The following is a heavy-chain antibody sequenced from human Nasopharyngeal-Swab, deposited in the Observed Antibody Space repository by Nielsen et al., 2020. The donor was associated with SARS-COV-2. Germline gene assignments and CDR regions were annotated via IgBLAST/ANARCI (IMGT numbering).Heavy chain of an antibody. Sequence: SVKVSCKASGFTFTSSAVQWVRQARGQRLEWIGWIVVGSGNTNYAQKFQERVTMTRDTSTSTVYMELSSLRSEDTAVYYCAREDTCGYSGYDWDYYGMDVWGQGTTVTVSS. J-gene: IGHJ6*02. CDR3: AREDTCGYSGYDWDYYGMDV. CDR1: GFTFTSSA. CDR2: IVVGSGNT. V-gene: IGHV1-58*01. D-gene: IGHD5-12*01.